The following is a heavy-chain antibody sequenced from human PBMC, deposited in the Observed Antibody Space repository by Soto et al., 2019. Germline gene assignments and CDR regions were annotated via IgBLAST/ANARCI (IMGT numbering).Heavy chain of an antibody. CDR1: GDSITSDKW. Sequence: PSETLSLTCAVSGDSITSDKWWSWIRQPPGKGLQWIGEIYHSGSTKYNPSLKSRVIISVDKSKNQLSLKLSSVTAADTAVYYCARGETQQLRAYCGQGTLVTGSS. J-gene: IGHJ1*01. CDR3: ARGETQQLRAY. D-gene: IGHD6-13*01. CDR2: IYHSGST. V-gene: IGHV4-4*02.